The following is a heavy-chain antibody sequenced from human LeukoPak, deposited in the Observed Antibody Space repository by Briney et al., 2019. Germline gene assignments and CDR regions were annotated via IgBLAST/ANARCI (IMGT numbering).Heavy chain of an antibody. CDR2: IIPIFGTA. J-gene: IGHJ4*02. CDR1: GGTFSSYA. Sequence: GTSVKVSCKASGGTFSSYAISWVRQAPGQGLEWMGGIIPIFGTANYAQKFQGRVTITADESTSTAYMELSSLRSEDTAVYYCAKDFADYYGSGTSYFDYWGQGTLVTVSS. CDR3: AKDFADYYGSGTSYFDY. V-gene: IGHV1-69*13. D-gene: IGHD3-10*01.